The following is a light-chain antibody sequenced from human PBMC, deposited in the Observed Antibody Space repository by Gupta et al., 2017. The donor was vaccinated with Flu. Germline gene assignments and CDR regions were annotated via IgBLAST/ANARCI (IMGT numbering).Light chain of an antibody. J-gene: IGKJ2*01. V-gene: IGKV1-33*01. CDR2: ETS. Sequence: GNAPNLLIKETSNLQTGVPSRFSGSGSGSDFTFTISGLQAEDVATYFCLQYDTRPPYTFDQGTKVDI. CDR3: LQYDTRPPYT.